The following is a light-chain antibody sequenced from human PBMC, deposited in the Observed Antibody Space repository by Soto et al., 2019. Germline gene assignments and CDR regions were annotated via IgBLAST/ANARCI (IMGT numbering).Light chain of an antibody. Sequence: QSVLTPPASVSGSPGQSITISCPGTSSDVGGYDYVSWYQQHPGKAPKLMIYDVSNRPSGVSNRFSGSKSGNTASLTISGLQAEDEADYYCSSYTSSSTLYVFGTGTKVTVL. V-gene: IGLV2-14*01. J-gene: IGLJ1*01. CDR2: DVS. CDR1: SSDVGGYDY. CDR3: SSYTSSSTLYV.